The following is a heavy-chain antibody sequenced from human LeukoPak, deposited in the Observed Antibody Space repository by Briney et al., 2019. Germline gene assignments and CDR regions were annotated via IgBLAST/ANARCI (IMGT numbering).Heavy chain of an antibody. V-gene: IGHV4-59*01. Sequence: SETLSLTCTVSGGSISRYYRSWVRQPPGKGLEWIGYVFDTDTTSYNPSLESRVTISVDTSKNQFSLRRSAVSAADAAVYYCARERRDGYKSYYHYYVDVWGKGTTVTVSS. CDR3: ARERRDGYKSYYHYYVDV. J-gene: IGHJ6*03. CDR1: GGSISRYY. D-gene: IGHD5-24*01. CDR2: VFDTDTT.